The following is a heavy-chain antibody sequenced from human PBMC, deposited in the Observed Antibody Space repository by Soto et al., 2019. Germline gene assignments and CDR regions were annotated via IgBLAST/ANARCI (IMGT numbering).Heavy chain of an antibody. Sequence: SVKVSCKASGGTFSSYAISWVRQAPGQGLEWMGGIIPIFGTANYAQKFQGRVTITADESTSTAYMELSSLRSEDTAVYYCASDITGATLSSYYYGMDVWGQGTTVTVSS. J-gene: IGHJ6*02. D-gene: IGHD1-7*01. CDR2: IIPIFGTA. CDR1: GGTFSSYA. CDR3: ASDITGATLSSYYYGMDV. V-gene: IGHV1-69*13.